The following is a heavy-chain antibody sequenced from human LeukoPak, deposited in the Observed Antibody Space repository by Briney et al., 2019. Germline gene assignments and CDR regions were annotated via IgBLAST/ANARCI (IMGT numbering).Heavy chain of an antibody. CDR3: ARWYYDSSGYYHLDY. D-gene: IGHD3-22*01. CDR2: INPSGGST. CDR1: GYTFTSYY. J-gene: IGHJ4*02. V-gene: IGHV1-46*01. Sequence: ASVKVSCKASGYTFTSYYMHWVRQAPGQGLEWMGIINPSGGSTSYAQKFQGRVTMTRDMSTSTVYMELSSLRSEDMAVYYCARWYYDSSGYYHLDYWGQGTLVTVSS.